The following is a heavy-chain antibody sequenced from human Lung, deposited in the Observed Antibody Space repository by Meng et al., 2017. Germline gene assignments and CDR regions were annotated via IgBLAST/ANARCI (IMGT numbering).Heavy chain of an antibody. V-gene: IGHV1-2*06. Sequence: GRLGQSGVEVKKPGASVKAPCKASGYTFPDYWLHWVRRAPGQGLEWMGRINPKSGDTHYAQRFQGRVTMTGDTSISTAYMELSGLRSDDTAMYYCARDEDISAAGKLFGDYWGQGTLVTVSS. D-gene: IGHD6-13*01. CDR2: INPKSGDT. CDR3: ARDEDISAAGKLFGDY. CDR1: GYTFPDYW. J-gene: IGHJ4*02.